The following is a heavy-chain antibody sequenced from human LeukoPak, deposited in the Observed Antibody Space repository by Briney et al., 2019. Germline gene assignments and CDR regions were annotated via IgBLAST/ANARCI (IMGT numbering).Heavy chain of an antibody. D-gene: IGHD1-26*01. Sequence: SETLSLTCTVSGGSISSGGYYWSWIRQHPGKGLEWIGYIYYSGSTYYNPSLKSRVTISVDTSKNQFPLKLSSVTAADTAVYYCARDGVFPYYYWFDPWGQGTLVTVSS. J-gene: IGHJ5*02. CDR3: ARDGVFPYYYWFDP. CDR1: GGSISSGGYY. CDR2: IYYSGST. V-gene: IGHV4-31*03.